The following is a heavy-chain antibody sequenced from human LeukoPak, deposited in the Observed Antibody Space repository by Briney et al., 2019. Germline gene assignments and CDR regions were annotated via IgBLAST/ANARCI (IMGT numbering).Heavy chain of an antibody. CDR1: GGSISSSAFY. CDR2: IYYSGST. V-gene: IGHV4-39*07. Sequence: SETLSLTCTVSGGSISSSAFYWGWIRQPPGKGLEWIVSIYYSGSTYYNPSLKSRVTVSVDTSKNQFSLKLSSVTAADTAVYYCARYYYGSGSYYNVVKGRAERGLDNDAFDIWGQGTMVTVSS. J-gene: IGHJ3*02. D-gene: IGHD3-10*01. CDR3: ARYYYGSGSYYNVVKGRAERGLDNDAFDI.